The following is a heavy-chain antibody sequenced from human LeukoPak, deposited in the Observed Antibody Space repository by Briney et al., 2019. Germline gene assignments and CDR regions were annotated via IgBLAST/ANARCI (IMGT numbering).Heavy chain of an antibody. D-gene: IGHD4-11*01. V-gene: IGHV4-39*01. CDR2: IYYSGST. Sequence: SETLSLTCTVSGGSISSSSYYWGWIRQPPGKGLEWIGSIYYSGSTYYNPSLKSRVTISVDTSKNQFSLKLSSVTAADTAVYYCARHDPRYSDYSWYYFDYWGQGTLVTVSS. CDR1: GGSISSSSYY. CDR3: ARHDPRYSDYSWYYFDY. J-gene: IGHJ4*02.